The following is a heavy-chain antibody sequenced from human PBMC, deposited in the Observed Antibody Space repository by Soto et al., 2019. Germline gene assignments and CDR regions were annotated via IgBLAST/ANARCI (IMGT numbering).Heavy chain of an antibody. CDR1: GASVSSDSYH. Sequence: QVRLQESGPGLLKPSETLSLTCSVSGASVSSDSYHWRWIRQPPVKGLEWIGYFSDRGDSNYHPTLNSRLTISIDTSTNQLSLRRSSVTAAYTAVYYGATWLVGNGGRGYWRQGILVTVSS. CDR3: ATWLVGNGGRGY. CDR2: FSDRGDS. V-gene: IGHV4-61*01. J-gene: IGHJ4*02. D-gene: IGHD3-9*01.